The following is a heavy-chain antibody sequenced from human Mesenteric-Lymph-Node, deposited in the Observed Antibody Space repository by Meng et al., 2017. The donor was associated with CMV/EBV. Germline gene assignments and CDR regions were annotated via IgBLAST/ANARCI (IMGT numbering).Heavy chain of an antibody. CDR2: INPNSGGT. D-gene: IGHD2-2*01. J-gene: IGHJ6*02. CDR1: GYTFTSYD. Sequence: ASVKVSCKASGYTFTSYDINWVRQAPGQGLEWMGWINPNSGGTNYAQKFQGRVTMTRDTSISTAYMELSRLRSDDTAVYYCARVGNQLLFNGMDVWGQGTTVTVSS. V-gene: IGHV1-2*02. CDR3: ARVGNQLLFNGMDV.